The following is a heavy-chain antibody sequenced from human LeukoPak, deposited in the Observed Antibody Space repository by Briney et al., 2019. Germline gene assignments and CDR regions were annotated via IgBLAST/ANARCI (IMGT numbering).Heavy chain of an antibody. CDR2: ISAYNGNT. CDR3: ARVVSSWYSGGAFDI. D-gene: IGHD6-13*01. J-gene: IGHJ3*02. CDR1: GYTFTSYG. V-gene: IGHV1-18*01. Sequence: ASVKVSCKASGYTFTSYGISWVRQAPGQGLEWMGWISAYNGNTNYAQKLQGRVTMTTDTSTSTAYMELRSLRSDDTAVYYCARVVSSWYSGGAFDIWGQGTMVTVSS.